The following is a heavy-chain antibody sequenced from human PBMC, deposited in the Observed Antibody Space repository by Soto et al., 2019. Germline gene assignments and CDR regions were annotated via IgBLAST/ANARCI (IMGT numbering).Heavy chain of an antibody. CDR2: IRSKAYGGTT. CDR3: ARDVASYDYGDFYGMDV. Sequence: PGGSLRLSCTASGFTFGDYTMAWFRQAPGGGLEWVSFIRSKAYGGTTEYAASVKGRFTISRDDSKSIAYLQMNRLQSEDTAVYYCARDVASYDYGDFYGMDVWDQGTTVTVSS. V-gene: IGHV3-49*03. CDR1: GFTFGDYT. J-gene: IGHJ6*02. D-gene: IGHD4-17*01.